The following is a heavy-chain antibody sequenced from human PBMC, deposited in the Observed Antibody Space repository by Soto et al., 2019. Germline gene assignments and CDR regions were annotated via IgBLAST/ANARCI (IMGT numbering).Heavy chain of an antibody. CDR3: ARLNYYGSGSYQDYSYLYALEV. V-gene: IGHV1-8*01. Sequence: ASVKVSFKTSGYPFSTYDINLVRQAPGQGLEWIRWMNPNSGDAGSAQKFLGRLTMTRDSSIRTVYMELSSLSSDDTAVYYCARLNYYGSGSYQDYSYLYALEVWGQGTPVTVSS. CDR1: GYPFSTYD. CDR2: MNPNSGDA. J-gene: IGHJ6*01. D-gene: IGHD3-10*01.